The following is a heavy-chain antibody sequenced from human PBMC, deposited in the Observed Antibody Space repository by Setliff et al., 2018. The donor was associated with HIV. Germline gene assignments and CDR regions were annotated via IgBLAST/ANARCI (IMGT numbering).Heavy chain of an antibody. CDR3: VREGAGTGGFDY. J-gene: IGHJ4*02. Sequence: ASVKVSCKASGHTFASFNINWVRQAPGQGLDWMGTISPNGVNTNYAKKFRDRVTMTRDTSSTIFYMELSNLRPEDTAVYYCVREGAGTGGFDYWGQGTLVTVSS. CDR1: GHTFASFN. V-gene: IGHV1-46*01. D-gene: IGHD1-1*01. CDR2: ISPNGVNT.